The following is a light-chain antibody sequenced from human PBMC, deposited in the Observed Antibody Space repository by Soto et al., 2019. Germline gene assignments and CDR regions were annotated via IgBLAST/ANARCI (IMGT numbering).Light chain of an antibody. CDR3: CSYAGSYNLGV. Sequence: QSALTQPRSVSGSPGQSVTISCIGTSSDVGGYGFVSWYQQHPGKAPKLIIYDITKRTSDVPDRFSGSKSGNSASLTISGLQAEDEADYFCCSYAGSYNLGVFGGGTKITVL. V-gene: IGLV2-11*01. J-gene: IGLJ3*02. CDR1: SSDVGGYGF. CDR2: DIT.